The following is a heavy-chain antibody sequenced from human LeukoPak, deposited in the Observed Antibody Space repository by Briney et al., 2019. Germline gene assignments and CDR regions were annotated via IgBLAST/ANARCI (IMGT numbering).Heavy chain of an antibody. CDR1: GYSISSGYY. CDR3: ARDHDY. J-gene: IGHJ4*02. V-gene: IGHV4-38-2*02. CDR2: IYYSGST. Sequence: SETLSLTCSVPGYSISSGYYWGWIRQSPGKGLEWIGNIYYSGSTYYNPSLKSRVTISVDTSKNQFSLNLSSVTAADTAVYYCARDHDYWGQGTLVTVSS.